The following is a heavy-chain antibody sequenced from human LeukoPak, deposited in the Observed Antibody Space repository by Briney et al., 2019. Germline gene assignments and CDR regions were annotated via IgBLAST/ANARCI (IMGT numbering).Heavy chain of an antibody. D-gene: IGHD4-11*01. CDR3: AREWGGDHSKWGYYYYYYMDV. CDR1: GFTFSDYY. J-gene: IGHJ6*03. CDR2: ISSSGSTI. V-gene: IGHV3-11*01. Sequence: PGGSLRLSCAASGFTFSDYYMSWIRQAPGKGLEWVSYISSSGSTIYYADSVKGRFTISRDNAKNSLYLQMNSLRAEDTAVYYCAREWGGDHSKWGYYYYYYMDVWGKGTTVTVSS.